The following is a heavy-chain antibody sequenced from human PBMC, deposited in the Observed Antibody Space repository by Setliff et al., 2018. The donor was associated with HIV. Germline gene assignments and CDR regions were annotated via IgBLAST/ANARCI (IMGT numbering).Heavy chain of an antibody. CDR1: GFTFSSYG. Sequence: LSCAASGFTFSSYGMHWVRQAPGKGLEWVAVVWYDGRNKYYGDSVKGRFTISRDNSKNTLSLQMNSLRAEDTAVYYCAKDRKDSGSYPYFDYWGQGILVTVSS. CDR2: VWYDGRNK. CDR3: AKDRKDSGSYPYFDY. J-gene: IGHJ4*02. V-gene: IGHV3-33*06. D-gene: IGHD1-26*01.